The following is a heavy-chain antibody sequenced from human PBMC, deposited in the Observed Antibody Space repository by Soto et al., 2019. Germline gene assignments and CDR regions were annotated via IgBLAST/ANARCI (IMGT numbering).Heavy chain of an antibody. Sequence: PSVTLSLTCTVSGGSVSSGSYYWSWIRQPPGKGLEWIGYIYYSGSTNYNPSLKSRITISVDTSKNQFSLKLSSVTAADTAVYYCARSMDIVEYYYYYYGMDVWGQGTTVTVSS. CDR3: ARSMDIVEYYYYYYGMDV. J-gene: IGHJ6*02. CDR1: GGSVSSGSYY. D-gene: IGHD5-12*01. CDR2: IYYSGST. V-gene: IGHV4-61*01.